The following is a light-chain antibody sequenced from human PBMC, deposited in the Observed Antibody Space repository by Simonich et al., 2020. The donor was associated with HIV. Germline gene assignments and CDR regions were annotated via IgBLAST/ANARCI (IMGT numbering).Light chain of an antibody. CDR1: SSNIGAGFD. J-gene: IGLJ3*02. CDR3: QSYDSSLSGV. V-gene: IGLV1-40*01. CDR2: SNN. Sequence: QSVLTQPPLVSGAPGQRVTISCTGSSSNIGAGFDVHWYQNLPATAPKLLIYSNNNRPSGVPDRFAGSKSGTSASLAITGLQAEDEADYYCQSYDSSLSGVFGGGTKLTVL.